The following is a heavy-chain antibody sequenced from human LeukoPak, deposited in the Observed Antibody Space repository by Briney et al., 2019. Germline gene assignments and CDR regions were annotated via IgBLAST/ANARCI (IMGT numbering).Heavy chain of an antibody. V-gene: IGHV6-1*01. J-gene: IGHJ4*02. CDR1: GDSVSGDSA. CDR3: ARDSGNYSPHFDY. Sequence: SQTLSLTCAISGDSVSGDSAWNWIRQSPSRGLEWLGRTYYRSKWYNDYALSMNSRITINPDTSKNQFSLQLKSVTPEDTAVYYCARDSGNYSPHFDYWGQGTLVTVTS. D-gene: IGHD1-7*01. CDR2: TYYRSKWYN.